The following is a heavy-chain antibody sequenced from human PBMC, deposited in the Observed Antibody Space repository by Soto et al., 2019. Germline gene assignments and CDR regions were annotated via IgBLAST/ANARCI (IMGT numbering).Heavy chain of an antibody. J-gene: IGHJ4*02. V-gene: IGHV4-39*01. Sequence: QLQLQESGPGLVKPSETLSLTCTVSGGSISSSSYYWGWIRQPPGKGLEWIGSIYYSGSTYYNPSLKSRVTISVDTSKNQFSLKLSSVTAADTAVYYCARLIAARPHYFDYWGQGTLVTVS. D-gene: IGHD6-6*01. CDR3: ARLIAARPHYFDY. CDR1: GGSISSSSYY. CDR2: IYYSGST.